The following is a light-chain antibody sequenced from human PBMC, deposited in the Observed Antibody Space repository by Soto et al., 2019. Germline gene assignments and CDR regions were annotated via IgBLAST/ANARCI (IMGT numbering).Light chain of an antibody. CDR1: QSVSNN. V-gene: IGKV3-20*01. Sequence: EIVMTPSPATPSVSPGERATLSCRASQSVSNNLAWYQQKPGQAPRLLIYGASSRATGTPDRFSGSGSGTDFTLTINRLEPEDFALYYCQQYGSSPPTFGQGTKVDIK. CDR3: QQYGSSPPT. J-gene: IGKJ1*01. CDR2: GAS.